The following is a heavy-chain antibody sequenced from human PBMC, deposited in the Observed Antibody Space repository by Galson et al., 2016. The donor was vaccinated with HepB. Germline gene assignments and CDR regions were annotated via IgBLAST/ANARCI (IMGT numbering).Heavy chain of an antibody. Sequence: LSLTCTVSGASIVSAHWCSWVRQPPGKGLEWIGEIDHSETTHYNPSLESRVSISVDNSKNQFSLKLSSVTAADTAVYYCASEDYSFRYWGPGTLVTVSS. J-gene: IGHJ4*02. CDR2: IDHSETT. CDR1: GASIVSAHW. V-gene: IGHV4-4*02. D-gene: IGHD3-10*01. CDR3: ASEDYSFRY.